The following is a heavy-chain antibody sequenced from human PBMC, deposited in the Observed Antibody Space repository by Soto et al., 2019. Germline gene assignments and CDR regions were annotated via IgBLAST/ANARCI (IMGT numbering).Heavy chain of an antibody. V-gene: IGHV1-18*01. CDR2: ISAYNANT. CDR3: ARDRLGATGDY. D-gene: IGHD1-26*01. CDR1: GYTFTSCG. J-gene: IGHJ4*02. Sequence: VASVKVSCKASGYTFTSCGISWVRQAPGQGLEWMGWISAYNANTNYAQKLQGRVTMTTDTSTSTSYMELRSLRSDDTAVYFCARDRLGATGDYWGQGTLVTVSS.